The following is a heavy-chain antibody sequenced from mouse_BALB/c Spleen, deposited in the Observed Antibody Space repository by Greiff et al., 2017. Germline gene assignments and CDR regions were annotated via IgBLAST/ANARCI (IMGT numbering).Heavy chain of an antibody. Sequence: QVHVKQSGPGLVQPSQSLSITCTVSGFSLTSYGVHWVRQSPGKGLEWLGVIWSGGSTDYNAAFISRLSISKDNSKSQVFFKMNSLQANDTAIYYCARNYYRLRRQDYAMDYWGQGTSVTVSS. V-gene: IGHV2-2*02. J-gene: IGHJ4*01. CDR1: GFSLTSYG. CDR3: ARNYYRLRRQDYAMDY. CDR2: IWSGGST. D-gene: IGHD2-2*01.